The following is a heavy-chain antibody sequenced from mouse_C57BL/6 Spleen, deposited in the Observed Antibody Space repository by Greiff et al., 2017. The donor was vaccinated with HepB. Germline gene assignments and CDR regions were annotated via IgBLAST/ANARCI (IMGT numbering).Heavy chain of an antibody. CDR3: ARGITTVVANFDV. CDR2: IHPNSGST. J-gene: IGHJ1*03. V-gene: IGHV1-64*01. Sequence: VQLKQPGAELVKPGASVKLSCKASGYTFTSYWMHWVKQRPGQGLEWIGMIHPNSGSTNYNEKFKSKATLTVDKSSSTAYMQLSSLTSEDSAVYYCARGITTVVANFDVWGTGTTVTVSS. CDR1: GYTFTSYW. D-gene: IGHD1-1*01.